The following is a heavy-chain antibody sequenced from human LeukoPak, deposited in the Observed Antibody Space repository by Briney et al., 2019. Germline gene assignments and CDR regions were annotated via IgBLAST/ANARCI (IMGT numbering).Heavy chain of an antibody. V-gene: IGHV1-8*01. Sequence: ASVKVSCKASGYTFTSCDINWVRQATGHGLEWMGWMNPNSGNTGYAQKFQGRVTMTRNTSISTAYMELSSLTSEDTAVYYCAREHNCDYVGDRRFDPWGQGTLVTVSS. CDR1: GYTFTSCD. CDR2: MNPNSGNT. D-gene: IGHD1-7*01. CDR3: AREHNCDYVGDRRFDP. J-gene: IGHJ5*02.